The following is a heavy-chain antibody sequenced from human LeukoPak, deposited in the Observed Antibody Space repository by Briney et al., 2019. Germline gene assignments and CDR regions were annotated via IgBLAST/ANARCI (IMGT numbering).Heavy chain of an antibody. J-gene: IGHJ3*02. D-gene: IGHD5-24*01. CDR3: AREDGHYAFDI. V-gene: IGHV3-9*01. Sequence: GRSLRLSCAASGFTFDDYAMHWVRQAPGKGLEWVSGISWNSGSIGYADSVKGRFTISRDNAKNSLYLQMNSLRAEDTALYYCAREDGHYAFDIWGQGTMVTVSS. CDR1: GFTFDDYA. CDR2: ISWNSGSI.